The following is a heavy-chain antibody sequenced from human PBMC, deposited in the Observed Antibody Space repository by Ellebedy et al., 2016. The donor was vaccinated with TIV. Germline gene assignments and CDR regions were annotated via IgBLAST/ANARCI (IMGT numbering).Heavy chain of an antibody. J-gene: IGHJ4*02. D-gene: IGHD3-22*01. CDR2: ISGSGGST. V-gene: IGHV3-23*01. Sequence: GGSLRLXCAASGFTFSSYAMSWVRQAPGKGLEWVSAISGSGGSTYYADSVKGRFTISRDNSKNTLYLQMNSLRAEDTAVYYCATDAVVVITSYYFDYWGQGTLVTVSS. CDR3: ATDAVVVITSYYFDY. CDR1: GFTFSSYA.